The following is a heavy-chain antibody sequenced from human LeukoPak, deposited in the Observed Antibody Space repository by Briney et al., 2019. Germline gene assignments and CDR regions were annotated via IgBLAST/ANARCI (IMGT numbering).Heavy chain of an antibody. V-gene: IGHV4-59*01. Sequence: ASETLSLTCTVSGGSISSYYWSWIRQPPGKGLEWIGYIYYSGSTSYNPSLKSRVTISVDTSKNQFSLKLSSVTAADTAVYYCAREGYYGSGSYYYWGRGTLVTVSS. J-gene: IGHJ4*02. CDR3: AREGYYGSGSYYY. CDR1: GGSISSYY. D-gene: IGHD3-10*01. CDR2: IYYSGST.